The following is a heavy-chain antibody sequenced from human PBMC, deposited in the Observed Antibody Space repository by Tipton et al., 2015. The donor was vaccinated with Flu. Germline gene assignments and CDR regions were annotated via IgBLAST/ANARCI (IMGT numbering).Heavy chain of an antibody. CDR3: ARGYDILTDGGGYFDY. Sequence: SGFTFSSYAMHWVRQAPGKGLEWVAGIWYDGSNKYYADSVKGRFTISRDNSKNTLYLQMNSLRAEDTAVYYCARGYDILTDGGGYFDYWGQGTLDTVSS. J-gene: IGHJ4*02. D-gene: IGHD3-9*01. V-gene: IGHV3-33*01. CDR2: IWYDGSNK. CDR1: GFTFSSYA.